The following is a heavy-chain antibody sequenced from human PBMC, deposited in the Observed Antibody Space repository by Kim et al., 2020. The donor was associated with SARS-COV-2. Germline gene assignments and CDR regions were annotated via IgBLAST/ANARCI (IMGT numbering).Heavy chain of an antibody. V-gene: IGHV3-66*01. D-gene: IGHD6-19*01. J-gene: IGHJ6*02. Sequence: GGSLRLSCAASGFTVSSNYMSWVRQAPGKGLEWVSVIYSGGSTYYADSVKGRFTISRDNSKNTLYLQMNSLRAEDTAVYYCARDRGIAVAGRGYYYYYGMDVWGQGTTVTVSS. CDR1: GFTVSSNY. CDR3: ARDRGIAVAGRGYYYYYGMDV. CDR2: IYSGGST.